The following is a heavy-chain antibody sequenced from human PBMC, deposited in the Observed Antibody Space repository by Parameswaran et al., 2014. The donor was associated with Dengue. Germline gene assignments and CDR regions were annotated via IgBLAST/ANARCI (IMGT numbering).Heavy chain of an antibody. CDR2: ISGSGGST. CDR3: AKTLGDFWSGYLPYYYYGMDV. Sequence: VRQAPGKGLEWVSAISGSGGSTYYADSVKGRFTISRDNSKNTLYLQMNSLRAEDTAVYYCAKTLGDFWSGYLPYYYYGMDVWGQGTTVTVSS. J-gene: IGHJ6*02. V-gene: IGHV3-23*01. D-gene: IGHD3-3*01.